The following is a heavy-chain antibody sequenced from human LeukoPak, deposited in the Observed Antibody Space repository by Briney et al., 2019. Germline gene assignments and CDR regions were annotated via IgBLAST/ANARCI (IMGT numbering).Heavy chain of an antibody. CDR2: IRSKAYGGTT. CDR1: GFTFGDYA. V-gene: IGHV3-49*03. CDR3: TRDLEWLRSRQISVTTIIYFDY. J-gene: IGHJ4*02. Sequence: PGGSLRLSCTASGFTFGDYAMSWFRQAPGKGLEWVGFIRSKAYGGTTEYAASVKGRFTISRDDSKIIAYLQMNSLKTEDTAVYYCTRDLEWLRSRQISVTTIIYFDYWGQGTLVTVSS. D-gene: IGHD5-12*01.